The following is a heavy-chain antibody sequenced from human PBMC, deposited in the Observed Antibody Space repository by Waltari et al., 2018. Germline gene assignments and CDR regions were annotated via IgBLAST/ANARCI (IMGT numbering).Heavy chain of an antibody. CDR3: ASRAEYYYDSSGYPVGIDY. V-gene: IGHV3-23*01. Sequence: EVQLLESGGGLVQPGGSLRLSCAASGFTFSSYAMSWVRQAPGKGLEWVSAISGSGGSTYYADSVKGRFTISRDNSKNTLYLQMNSLRAEDTAVYYCASRAEYYYDSSGYPVGIDYWGQGTLVTVSS. CDR1: GFTFSSYA. D-gene: IGHD3-22*01. CDR2: ISGSGGST. J-gene: IGHJ4*02.